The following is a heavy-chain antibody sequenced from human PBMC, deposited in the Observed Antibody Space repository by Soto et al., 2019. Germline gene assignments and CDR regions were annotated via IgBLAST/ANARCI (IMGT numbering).Heavy chain of an antibody. CDR3: ARDGPSGYGRGSRNWFDP. V-gene: IGHV3-11*06. Sequence: VGSLRLSCAASGFTFSDYYMSWIRQAPGKGLEWVSYISSSSSYTNYADSVKGRFTISRDNAKNSLYLQMNSLRAEDTAVYYCARDGPSGYGRGSRNWFDPWGQGTLVTVSS. CDR2: ISSSSSYT. CDR1: GFTFSDYY. J-gene: IGHJ5*02. D-gene: IGHD5-12*01.